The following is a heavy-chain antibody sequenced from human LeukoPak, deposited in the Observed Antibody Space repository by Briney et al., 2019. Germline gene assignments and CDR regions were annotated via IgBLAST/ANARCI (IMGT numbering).Heavy chain of an antibody. CDR1: GGSISSGDYY. CDR3: ARGIFYDSSGYSTYYFDY. V-gene: IGHV4-30-4*01. D-gene: IGHD3-22*01. Sequence: PSQTLSLTCTVSGGSISSGDYYWSWIRQPPGKGLEWIGYIYYSGSTYYNPSLKGRVTISVDTSKNQFSLKLSSVTAADTAVYYCARGIFYDSSGYSTYYFDYWGQGTLVTVSS. J-gene: IGHJ4*02. CDR2: IYYSGST.